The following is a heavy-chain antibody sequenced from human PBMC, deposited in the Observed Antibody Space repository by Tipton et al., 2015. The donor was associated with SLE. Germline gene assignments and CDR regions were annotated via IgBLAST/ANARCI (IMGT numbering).Heavy chain of an antibody. CDR3: ARGGCSRTSCLDH. Sequence: SLRLSCAASGFTFSNNWMHWVRQAPGKGLVWVSQVNSDGSNTNYADSVKGRFTISRDNAKNTLYLQMNSLRAEDTAVYYCARGGCSRTSCLDHWGQGTLVTVSS. V-gene: IGHV3-74*01. J-gene: IGHJ4*02. CDR2: VNSDGSNT. D-gene: IGHD2-2*01. CDR1: GFTFSNNW.